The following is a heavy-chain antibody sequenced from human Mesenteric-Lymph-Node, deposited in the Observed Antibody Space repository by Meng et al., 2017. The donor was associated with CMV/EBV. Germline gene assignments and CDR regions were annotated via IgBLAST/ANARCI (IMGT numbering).Heavy chain of an antibody. J-gene: IGHJ6*02. D-gene: IGHD6-13*01. CDR3: ARDPARSSWPYYYYGLDI. CDR1: GFTFSSYE. CDR2: ISNSGSTI. Sequence: GGSLRLSCAASGFTFSSYEMNWVRQAPGKGLEWVSYISNSGSTIYYADSVKGRLTISRDNAKSSLYLQMNSLRADDTAVYYCARDPARSSWPYYYYGLDIWGQGTTVTVSS. V-gene: IGHV3-48*03.